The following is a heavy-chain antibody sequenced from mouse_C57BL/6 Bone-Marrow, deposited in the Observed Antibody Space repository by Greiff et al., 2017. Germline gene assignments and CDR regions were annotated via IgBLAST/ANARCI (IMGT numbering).Heavy chain of an antibody. CDR1: GYTFTSYW. CDR3: ARCGNYFYWYFDV. V-gene: IGHV1-55*01. J-gene: IGHJ1*03. D-gene: IGHD2-1*01. CDR2: IYPGSGST. Sequence: VQLQQPGAELVKPGASVKMSCKASGYTFTSYWITWVKQRPGQGLEWIGDIYPGSGSTNYNEKFKSKATLTVDTSSSTAYMQLRLLTSEASAVYYCARCGNYFYWYFDVWGTGTTGTVSS.